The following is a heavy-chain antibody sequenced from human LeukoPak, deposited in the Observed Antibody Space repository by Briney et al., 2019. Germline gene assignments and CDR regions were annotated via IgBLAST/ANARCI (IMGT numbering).Heavy chain of an antibody. D-gene: IGHD4-11*01. CDR2: VSGSGDNT. CDR3: AKDRTATVTLDGFDI. V-gene: IGHV3-23*01. Sequence: PGGSLRLSCAASGFTFRSYAMSWVRQAPGKGLERVSSVSGSGDNTFCADSVKGRITISRDNSKNTLYLQMNSLTAEDTAIYYCAKDRTATVTLDGFDIWGQGTMVTVSS. J-gene: IGHJ3*02. CDR1: GFTFRSYA.